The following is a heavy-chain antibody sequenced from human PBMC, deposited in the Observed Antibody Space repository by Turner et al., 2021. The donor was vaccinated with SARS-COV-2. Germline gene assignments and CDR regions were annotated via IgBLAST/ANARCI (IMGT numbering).Heavy chain of an antibody. J-gene: IGHJ4*02. CDR2: IYNSGST. CDR1: GRSISSSSYY. V-gene: IGHV4-39*01. D-gene: IGHD1-26*01. CDR3: ARHSPELRGDYFDY. Sequence: QLQLQESGPALVNPSDTLSLTCTLPGRSISSSSYYWGWIRQPPGKGLEWMGYIYNSGSTYYNPSLKSRVTISVDTSKNQFTLKLSSVTTADTAVYYCARHSPELRGDYFDYWGQGTLVTVSS.